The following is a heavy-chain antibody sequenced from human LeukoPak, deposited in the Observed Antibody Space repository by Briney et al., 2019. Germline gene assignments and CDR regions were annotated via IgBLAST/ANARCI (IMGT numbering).Heavy chain of an antibody. CDR3: ARGHYYGSGSYPI. CDR1: GFTFTTYW. Sequence: GESLRLSCAASGFTFTTYWMSWVRQAPGKGLEWVANIKQDGTEKYYVDSVKGRFTISRDNAKNSLYLQMNSLRAEDTAVYYCARGHYYGSGSYPIWGQGTMVTVSS. J-gene: IGHJ3*02. V-gene: IGHV3-7*01. CDR2: IKQDGTEK. D-gene: IGHD3-10*01.